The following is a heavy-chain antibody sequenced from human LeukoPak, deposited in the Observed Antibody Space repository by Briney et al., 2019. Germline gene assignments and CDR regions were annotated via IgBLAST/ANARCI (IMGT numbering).Heavy chain of an antibody. D-gene: IGHD5-12*01. J-gene: IGHJ4*02. V-gene: IGHV4-39*07. Sequence: SETLSLTCTVSGGSISGSSYYWDWIRQPPGKGLEWIGSNYYTGSTYYNPSLKSRVTVSVDTSKSQFSLKLSSVTAADTAVYYCARDGYSGSDALWGQGTLVTVSS. CDR2: NYYTGST. CDR3: ARDGYSGSDAL. CDR1: GGSISGSSYY.